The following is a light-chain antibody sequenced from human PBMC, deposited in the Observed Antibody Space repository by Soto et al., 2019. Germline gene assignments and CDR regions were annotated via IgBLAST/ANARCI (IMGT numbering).Light chain of an antibody. Sequence: QSVLTQPASVSGSPGQSITISCTGTSSDVGGYNYVSWYQQHPGKAPKLMIYDVSNRPSGVSNRFSGSKSGNTASLTISGLHAEDEADYYCSSYTSSSCYVFGTGTKLTVL. J-gene: IGLJ1*01. V-gene: IGLV2-14*01. CDR1: SSDVGGYNY. CDR2: DVS. CDR3: SSYTSSSCYV.